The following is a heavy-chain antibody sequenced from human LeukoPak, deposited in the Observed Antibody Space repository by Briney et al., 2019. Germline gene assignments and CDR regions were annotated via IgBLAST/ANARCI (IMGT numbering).Heavy chain of an antibody. Sequence: GGSLRLSCAASGFTFSDYYMSWIRQAPGKGLEWVSYISSSRNTIYYADSVKGRLTISRDNAKNSLYLQMNSLRAEDTAVYYCARDHGSIAAPDAFDIWGQGTMVTVSS. D-gene: IGHD6-6*01. J-gene: IGHJ3*02. CDR2: ISSSRNTI. CDR3: ARDHGSIAAPDAFDI. V-gene: IGHV3-11*04. CDR1: GFTFSDYY.